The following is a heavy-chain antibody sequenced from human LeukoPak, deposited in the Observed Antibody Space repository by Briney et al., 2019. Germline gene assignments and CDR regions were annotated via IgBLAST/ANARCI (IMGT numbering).Heavy chain of an antibody. CDR1: GFSFSSYA. Sequence: GRSLRLSCAASGFSFSSYAMHWFRQAPGKGLEWVSGINWNGGSTGYADSVKGRFTISRDNAKNSLYLQMNSLRAEDTALYYCARDYYYGSGSPAGYWGQGTLVTVSS. J-gene: IGHJ4*02. CDR2: INWNGGST. V-gene: IGHV3-20*04. CDR3: ARDYYYGSGSPAGY. D-gene: IGHD3-10*01.